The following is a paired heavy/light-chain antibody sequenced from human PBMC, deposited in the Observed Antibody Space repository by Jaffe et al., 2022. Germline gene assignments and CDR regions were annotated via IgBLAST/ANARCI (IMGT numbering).Light chain of an antibody. CDR3: QQYGSSPPGGGMYT. Sequence: EIVLTQSPGTLSLSPGERATLSCRASQSVSSSYLAWYQQKPGQAPRLLIYGASSRATGIPDRFSGSGSGTDFTLTISRLEPEDFAVYYCQQYGSSPPGGGMYTFGQGTKLEIK. CDR1: QSVSSSY. V-gene: IGKV3-20*01. CDR2: GAS. J-gene: IGKJ2*01.
Heavy chain of an antibody. V-gene: IGHV1-69*08. Sequence: QVQLVQSGAEVKKPGSSVKVSCKASGGTFSSYTISWVRQAPGQGLEWMGRIIPILGIANYAQKFQGRVTITADKSTSTAYMELSSLRSEDTAVYYCARDGTAVARAEGYYYYYMDVWGKGTTVTVSS. CDR3: ARDGTAVARAEGYYYYYMDV. CDR2: IIPILGIA. D-gene: IGHD6-19*01. CDR1: GGTFSSYT. J-gene: IGHJ6*03.